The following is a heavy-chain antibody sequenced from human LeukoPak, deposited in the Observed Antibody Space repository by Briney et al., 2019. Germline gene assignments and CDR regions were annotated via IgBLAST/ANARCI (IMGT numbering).Heavy chain of an antibody. D-gene: IGHD2-8*01. CDR2: ISYDGSNK. CDR3: AKDGDCTNGVCPPAY. Sequence: PGGSLRLSCAASGYTFSGYSMNWVRQAPGKGLEWVAVISYDGSNKYYADSVKGRFIISRDNSKNTLYLQMNSLRAEDTAVYYCAKDGDCTNGVCPPAYWGQGTLVTVSS. CDR1: GYTFSGYS. V-gene: IGHV3-30*18. J-gene: IGHJ4*02.